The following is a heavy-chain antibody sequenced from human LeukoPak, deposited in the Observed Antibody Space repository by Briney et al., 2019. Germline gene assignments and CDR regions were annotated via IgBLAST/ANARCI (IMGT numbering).Heavy chain of an antibody. J-gene: IGHJ4*02. CDR1: GGSISSYY. CDR3: AREGDSSGWYFDY. V-gene: IGHV4-59*01. CDR2: IYYSGST. D-gene: IGHD6-19*01. Sequence: SETLSLTCAVSGGSISSYYWSWIRQPPGKGLEWIGYIYYSGSTNYNPSLKSRVTMSVDTSKNQFSLRLSSVTAADTAVYYCAREGDSSGWYFDYWGQGTLVTVSS.